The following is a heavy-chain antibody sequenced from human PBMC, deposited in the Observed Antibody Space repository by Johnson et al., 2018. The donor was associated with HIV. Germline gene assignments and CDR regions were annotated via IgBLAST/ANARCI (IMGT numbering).Heavy chain of an antibody. CDR1: GFTFDDYG. CDR2: INWNGGST. CDR3: AKGRSSSSWYLAGAFDI. V-gene: IGHV3-20*01. Sequence: VQLVESGGSVVRPGGSLRLCCAASGFTFDDYGMSWVRQAPGKGLEWVSDINWNGGSTGYADSVKGRFTISRDNAKNSLYLQMNSLRAEDTAVYHCAKGRSSSSWYLAGAFDIWGQGTMVTVSS. J-gene: IGHJ3*02. D-gene: IGHD6-13*01.